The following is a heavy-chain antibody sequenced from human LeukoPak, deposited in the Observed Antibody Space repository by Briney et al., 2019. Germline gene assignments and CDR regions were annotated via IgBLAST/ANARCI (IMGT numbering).Heavy chain of an antibody. CDR1: GDSVSSNSAA. J-gene: IGHJ3*02. CDR3: ARESLGYCSGGSCYSPLDAFDI. D-gene: IGHD2-15*01. Sequence: SQTLSLTCAISGDSVSSNSAAWNWIRQSPSRGLEWLGRTYYRSKWYNDYAVSVKSRITINPDTSKNQFSLQLNSVTPEDTAVYYCARESLGYCSGGSCYSPLDAFDIWGQGTMVTVSS. V-gene: IGHV6-1*01. CDR2: TYYRSKWYN.